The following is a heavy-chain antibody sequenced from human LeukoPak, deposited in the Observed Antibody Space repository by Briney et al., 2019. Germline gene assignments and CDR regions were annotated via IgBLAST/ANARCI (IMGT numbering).Heavy chain of an antibody. Sequence: GGSLRLSCAASGFTFSSYAMGWVRQAPGKGLEWVANIKEDGSEKYYVDSVKGRFTISRDNAKNSLYLQMISLRAEDTAVYYCARDLAVADTPLGYWGQGTLVTVSS. J-gene: IGHJ4*02. CDR2: IKEDGSEK. CDR1: GFTFSSYA. D-gene: IGHD6-19*01. CDR3: ARDLAVADTPLGY. V-gene: IGHV3-7*01.